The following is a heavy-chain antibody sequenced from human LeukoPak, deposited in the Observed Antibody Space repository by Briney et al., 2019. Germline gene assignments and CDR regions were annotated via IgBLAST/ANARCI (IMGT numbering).Heavy chain of an antibody. CDR3: ARHVRTPRHSNDDAFDI. J-gene: IGHJ3*02. D-gene: IGHD3-10*02. CDR2: IYYSGST. CDR1: GGSISSSSYY. Sequence: KPSETLSLTCTVSGGSISSSSYYWGWIRQPPGKGLEWIGSIYYSGSTYYNPSLKSRVTISVDTSKNQFSLKLSSVTAADTAVYYCARHVRTPRHSNDDAFDIWGQGTMVTVSS. V-gene: IGHV4-39*01.